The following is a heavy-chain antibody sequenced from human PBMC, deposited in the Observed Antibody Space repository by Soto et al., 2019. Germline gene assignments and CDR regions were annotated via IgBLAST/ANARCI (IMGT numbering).Heavy chain of an antibody. D-gene: IGHD3-10*01. CDR3: ARATLLPMEVYFDY. CDR1: GGSISRGGYY. CDR2: IYYSGRT. Sequence: QVQLQDSGPGLVKPSQTLSLTCTVSGGSISRGGYYWSWIRQHQGTVMEWIGYIYYSGRTYSNPSLTILVNISVDTSKNQFSLKLSSVTAADTAVYYCARATLLPMEVYFDYCGQGTLVTVSS. V-gene: IGHV4-31*01. J-gene: IGHJ4*02.